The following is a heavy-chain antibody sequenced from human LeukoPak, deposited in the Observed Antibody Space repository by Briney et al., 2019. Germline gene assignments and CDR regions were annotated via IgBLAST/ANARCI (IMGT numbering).Heavy chain of an antibody. V-gene: IGHV5-51*01. J-gene: IGHJ4*02. D-gene: IGHD6-19*01. Sequence: GESRKISCKGSGYSFTTYWIAWVRQIPGKGLEGMGMIYPGDSDTTHSPSFQGQVTISADKSISTAYLQSSSLKASDTAMYYCARLLEGVAGTWGYWGQGTLVTVS. CDR2: IYPGDSDT. CDR3: ARLLEGVAGTWGY. CDR1: GYSFTTYW.